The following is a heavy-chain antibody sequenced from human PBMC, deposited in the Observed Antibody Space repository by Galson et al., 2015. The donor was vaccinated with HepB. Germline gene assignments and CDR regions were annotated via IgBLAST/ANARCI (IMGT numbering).Heavy chain of an antibody. D-gene: IGHD4-11*01. Sequence: SLRLSCAASGFTFSDYYMSWIRQAPGKGLEWVSYISSSGSTIYYADSVKGRFTISRDNAKNSLYLQMNSLRAEDTAVYYCARYSSPYWYFDLWGRGTLVTVSS. V-gene: IGHV3-11*01. CDR3: ARYSSPYWYFDL. J-gene: IGHJ2*01. CDR2: ISSSGSTI. CDR1: GFTFSDYY.